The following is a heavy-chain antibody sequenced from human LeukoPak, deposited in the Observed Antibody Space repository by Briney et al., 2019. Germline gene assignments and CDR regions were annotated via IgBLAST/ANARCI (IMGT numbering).Heavy chain of an antibody. V-gene: IGHV3-9*01. CDR2: ISWNSGSE. CDR3: AKDRLYSTDVLDY. J-gene: IGHJ4*02. Sequence: PGRSLRLSCEASGFTFDDYAMHWVRQGPGKGLEWVSGISWNSGSEAYADSVKGRFSISRDNAKSSLYLQMNSLRTEDTAVYYCAKDRLYSTDVLDYWGQGALVIVSS. CDR1: GFTFDDYA. D-gene: IGHD2-15*01.